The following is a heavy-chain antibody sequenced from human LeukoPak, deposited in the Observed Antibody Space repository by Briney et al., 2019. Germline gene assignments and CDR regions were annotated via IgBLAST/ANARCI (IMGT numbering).Heavy chain of an antibody. Sequence: GGSLRLSCAASGFTFSSYSMNWVRQAPGKGLEWVSSISSSSSYIYYADSVKGRFTISRDNAKNSLYLQMNSLRAEDTAVYYCAREVAAVWYGSSGYTDYWGQGTLVTVSS. J-gene: IGHJ4*02. CDR3: AREVAAVWYGSSGYTDY. CDR1: GFTFSSYS. V-gene: IGHV3-21*01. CDR2: ISSSSSYI. D-gene: IGHD3-22*01.